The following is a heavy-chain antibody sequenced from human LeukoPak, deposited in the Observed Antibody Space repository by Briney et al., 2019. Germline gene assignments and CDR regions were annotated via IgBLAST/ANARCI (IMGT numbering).Heavy chain of an antibody. CDR2: ISGSGGST. V-gene: IGHV3-23*01. Sequence: GGSLRLSCAASGFTFSSYAMSWVRQAPGKGLEWVSAISGSGGSTYYADSVKGRFTISRDNSKNTLYLQMNSLRAEDTAVYYCAKGSSHYYYYCMDVWGKGTTVTVSS. J-gene: IGHJ6*03. D-gene: IGHD6-6*01. CDR1: GFTFSSYA. CDR3: AKGSSHYYYYCMDV.